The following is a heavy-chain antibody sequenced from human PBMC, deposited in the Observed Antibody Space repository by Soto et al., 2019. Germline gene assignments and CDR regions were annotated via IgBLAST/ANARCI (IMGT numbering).Heavy chain of an antibody. CDR3: AKALRMDVAAAGPSEYYYYYGMDV. Sequence: PGGSLRLSCAASGFTFSSYAMSWVRQAPGKGLEWVSAISGSGGSTYYADSVKGRFTISRDNSKNTLYLQMNSLRAEDTAVYYCAKALRMDVAAAGPSEYYYYYGMDVWGQGTTVTVSS. V-gene: IGHV3-23*01. J-gene: IGHJ6*02. D-gene: IGHD6-13*01. CDR1: GFTFSSYA. CDR2: ISGSGGST.